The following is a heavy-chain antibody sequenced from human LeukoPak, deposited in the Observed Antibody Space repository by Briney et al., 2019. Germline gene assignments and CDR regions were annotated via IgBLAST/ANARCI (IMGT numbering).Heavy chain of an antibody. CDR1: GGTFSSYA. CDR2: IIPILGIA. Sequence: SVTVSFKASGGTFSSYAISWVRQAPGQGLEWMGRIIPILGIANYAQKFQGRVTITADKSTSTAYMELSSLRPEDTAVYYCARDQGVVTAASMDYWGQGTLVTVSS. J-gene: IGHJ4*02. D-gene: IGHD2-21*02. CDR3: ARDQGVVTAASMDY. V-gene: IGHV1-69*04.